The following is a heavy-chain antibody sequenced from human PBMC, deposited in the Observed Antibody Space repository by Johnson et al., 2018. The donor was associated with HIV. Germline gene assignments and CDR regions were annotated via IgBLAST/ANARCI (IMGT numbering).Heavy chain of an antibody. CDR1: GFTFSSYA. Sequence: QVQLVESGGGVVQPGRSLRLSCAASGFTFSSYAMHWVRQAPGKGLEWVAVISYDGSNKYYADSVKGRFTISRDNSKNTLYLQMNSLRAEDTAVCYCTKDLNYGSGPVDIWGQGTMVIVSS. CDR2: ISYDGSNK. V-gene: IGHV3-30*04. CDR3: TKDLNYGSGPVDI. D-gene: IGHD3-10*01. J-gene: IGHJ3*02.